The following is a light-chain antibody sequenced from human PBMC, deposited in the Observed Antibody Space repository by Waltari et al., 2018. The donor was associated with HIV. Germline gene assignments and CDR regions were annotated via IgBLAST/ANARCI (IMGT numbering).Light chain of an antibody. J-gene: IGLJ3*02. CDR1: SSDVGSYKF. V-gene: IGLV2-23*02. CDR2: EVT. Sequence: QSALTQPASVSGSPGQSITISCTGTSSDVGSYKFVSWYQQHPGKAPKFMIYEVTKRPSGVSNRFSGSKSGNTASLTISGLQAEDEADYHCCSYAGNNTLVFGGGTKLTVI. CDR3: CSYAGNNTLV.